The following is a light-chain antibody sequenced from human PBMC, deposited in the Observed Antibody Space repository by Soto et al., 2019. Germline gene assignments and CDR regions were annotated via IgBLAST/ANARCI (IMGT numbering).Light chain of an antibody. CDR3: QSYDSSLSAYV. V-gene: IGLV1-40*01. Sequence: QAVVTQPPSVSGAPGQRVTISCTGSSSNIGAGYDVQWYQQIPGTAPKLLIYGNINRPSGVPDRFSASKSGTSASLAITGLQAEDEADYYCQSYDSSLSAYVFGTGTKVTVL. CDR2: GNI. J-gene: IGLJ1*01. CDR1: SSNIGAGYD.